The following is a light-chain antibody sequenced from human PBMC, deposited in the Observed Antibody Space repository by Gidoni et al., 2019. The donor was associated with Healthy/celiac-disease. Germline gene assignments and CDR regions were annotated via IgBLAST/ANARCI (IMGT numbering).Light chain of an antibody. CDR3: QQSYSTSWT. V-gene: IGKV1-39*01. Sequence: DIQMTQSPSSLSASVGDRVTITCRASQSISSYLNWYQQKPGKAPKLLIYGASSLQSGVPSRFSGSGSGTAFTLTISSLQPEDFATYYCQQSYSTSWTFGQGTKVEIK. CDR1: QSISSY. CDR2: GAS. J-gene: IGKJ1*01.